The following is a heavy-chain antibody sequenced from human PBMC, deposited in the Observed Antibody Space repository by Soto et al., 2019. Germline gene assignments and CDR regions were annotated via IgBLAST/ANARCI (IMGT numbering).Heavy chain of an antibody. CDR2: IRSKAYGGTT. D-gene: IGHD3-22*01. CDR1: GFTFGDYA. J-gene: IGHJ3*01. Sequence: GGSLRLSCTASGFTFGDYAMSWLRQAPGKGLEWVGFIRSKAYGGTTEYAASVKGRFTISRDDSKSIAYLQMNSLKTEDTAVYYCTREECYYDSSGFDDAFDLWGQGTTVTVSS. CDR3: TREECYYDSSGFDDAFDL. V-gene: IGHV3-49*03.